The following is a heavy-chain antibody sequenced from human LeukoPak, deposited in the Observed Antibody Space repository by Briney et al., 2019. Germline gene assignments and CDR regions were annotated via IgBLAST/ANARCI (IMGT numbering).Heavy chain of an antibody. V-gene: IGHV4-4*02. D-gene: IGHD4-11*01. CDR1: GGSISSNNW. J-gene: IGHJ4*02. Sequence: TSETLSLTCAVSGGSISSNNWWGWVRQPPGKGLEWIGEIYHSGSPNCNPSLKSRVTISVDKSRNHFSLNLSSVTAADTAVYYCARDSNYHCDYWGQGTLVTVSS. CDR2: IYHSGSP. CDR3: ARDSNYHCDY.